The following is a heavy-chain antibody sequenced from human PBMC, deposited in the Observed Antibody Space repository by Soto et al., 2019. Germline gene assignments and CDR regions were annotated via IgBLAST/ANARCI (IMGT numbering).Heavy chain of an antibody. D-gene: IGHD3-10*01. CDR3: AREDYGSGSFDY. CDR1: EFTFSSYG. V-gene: IGHV3-33*01. J-gene: IGHJ4*02. Sequence: QVQLVESGGGVVQPGRSLRLSCAASEFTFSSYGMHWVRQAPGKGLEWVAVIWYDGSNKYYADSVKGRLTIPRDNSKNRWYLQMVGLRAEDTAVYYCAREDYGSGSFDYWGQGTLVTVSS. CDR2: IWYDGSNK.